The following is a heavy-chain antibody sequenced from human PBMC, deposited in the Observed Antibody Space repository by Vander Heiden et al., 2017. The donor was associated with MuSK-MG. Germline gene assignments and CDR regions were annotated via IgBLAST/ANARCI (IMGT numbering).Heavy chain of an antibody. V-gene: IGHV3-7*03. D-gene: IGHD2-2*01. CDR1: GFTFRSFW. Sequence: EVQLVESGGGLVQPGGSLRLSCAASGFTFRSFWMSWVRQAPGKGLEWVANIKQDGSEKYYVDSVKGRFTISRDNAKNSLYLQMNSLRAEDTAVYYCARARGPAPLYYFDYWGQGTLVTVSS. J-gene: IGHJ4*02. CDR3: ARARGPAPLYYFDY. CDR2: IKQDGSEK.